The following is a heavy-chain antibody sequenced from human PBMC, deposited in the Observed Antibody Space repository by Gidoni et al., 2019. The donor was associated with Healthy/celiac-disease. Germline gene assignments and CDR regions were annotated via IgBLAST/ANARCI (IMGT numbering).Heavy chain of an antibody. J-gene: IGHJ4*02. Sequence: PNSGGTNYAQKFQGRVTMTRDTSISTAYMELSRLRSDDTAVYYCARAFGGLLPHFDYWGQGTLVTVSS. CDR3: ARAFGGLLPHFDY. CDR2: PNSGGT. V-gene: IGHV1-2*02. D-gene: IGHD2-15*01.